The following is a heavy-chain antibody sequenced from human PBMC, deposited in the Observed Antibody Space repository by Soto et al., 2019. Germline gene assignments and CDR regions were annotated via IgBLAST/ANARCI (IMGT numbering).Heavy chain of an antibody. D-gene: IGHD6-19*01. V-gene: IGHV1-3*01. J-gene: IGHJ4*02. Sequence: QVQLVQSGAEVKKPGASVKVSCKASGYTFTSYAMHWVRQAPGQRLEWMGWINAGNGNTKYSQKFQGRVTITRDTAASTAYMEMSSLRSEDTTVYYCARDLGGWTDYWGQGTLVTVSS. CDR1: GYTFTSYA. CDR2: INAGNGNT. CDR3: ARDLGGWTDY.